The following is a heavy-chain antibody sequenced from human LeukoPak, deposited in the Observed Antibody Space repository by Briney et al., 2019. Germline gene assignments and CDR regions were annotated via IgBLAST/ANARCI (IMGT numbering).Heavy chain of an antibody. D-gene: IGHD2-2*01. V-gene: IGHV3-21*06. Sequence: GGSLRLSCAASGFTFSDYTMNWVRRAPGKGLELVSSISRSSSNIDYAASVTGRFTFSIRNAQHSLYLQMNSLRAADTGVYFCAREDTPISTNLMVYWGQGTLVSVSS. J-gene: IGHJ4*02. CDR1: GFTFSDYT. CDR3: AREDTPISTNLMVY. CDR2: ISRSSSNI.